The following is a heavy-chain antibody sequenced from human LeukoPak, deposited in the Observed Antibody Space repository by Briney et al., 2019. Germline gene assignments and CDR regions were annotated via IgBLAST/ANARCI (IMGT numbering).Heavy chain of an antibody. Sequence: PSETLSLTCTVSGGSNSSYYWSWIRQPAGKGLEWLGRIYTTGSSNYNPSLKSRVTMSVDTSKNQFSLKLSSVTAADTAVYYCARDAADYDYVWGSYRFYYFDYWGQGTLVTVSS. V-gene: IGHV4-4*07. CDR2: IYTTGSS. D-gene: IGHD3-16*02. J-gene: IGHJ4*02. CDR3: ARDAADYDYVWGSYRFYYFDY. CDR1: GGSNSSYY.